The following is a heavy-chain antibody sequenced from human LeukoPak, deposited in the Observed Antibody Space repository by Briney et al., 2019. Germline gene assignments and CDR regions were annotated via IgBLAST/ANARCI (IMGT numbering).Heavy chain of an antibody. CDR2: IGASGGST. V-gene: IGHV3-23*01. D-gene: IGHD5-12*01. J-gene: IGHJ4*02. CDR3: AEDVLWIY. CDR1: GFTFSSYA. Sequence: GGSLRLSCAASGFTFSSYAMSWVRQAPGKGLEWVSAIGASGGSTYYADSVTGRFTISRDNSKNTLYLQMNSLRAEDTAVYYCAEDVLWIYWGQGTLVTVSS.